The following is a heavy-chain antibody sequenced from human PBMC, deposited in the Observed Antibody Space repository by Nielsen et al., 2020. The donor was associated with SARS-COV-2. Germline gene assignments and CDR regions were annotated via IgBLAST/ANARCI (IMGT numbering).Heavy chain of an antibody. V-gene: IGHV3-23*01. D-gene: IGHD6-6*01. CDR3: VKWVQLDLGYYYHGMDF. CDR1: GSAFSVYS. J-gene: IGHJ6*02. CDR2: NKTSGGRT. Sequence: GESLKISCAASGSAFSVYSMNWVRPAPRKGLELVSVNKTSGGRTYYADSVKGRCTTSRDNSKNTLYLQMNSLRVEDTAVYYCVKWVQLDLGYYYHGMDFWGQGTTVTVSS.